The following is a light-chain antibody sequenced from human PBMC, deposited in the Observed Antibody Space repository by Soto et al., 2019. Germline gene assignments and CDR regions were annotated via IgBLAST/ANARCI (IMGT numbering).Light chain of an antibody. CDR1: QYISTY. CDR2: VAS. Sequence: DIQMTQSPSSLSASVGDSLAITCRASQYISTYLNWYQQKPGKAPKLLIYVASNLQSGVPSRFSGSGSGTDFTLTISGLQPEDIGDYYCQQTYSSSVYTFGQGTKVDIK. CDR3: QQTYSSSVYT. J-gene: IGKJ2*01. V-gene: IGKV1-39*01.